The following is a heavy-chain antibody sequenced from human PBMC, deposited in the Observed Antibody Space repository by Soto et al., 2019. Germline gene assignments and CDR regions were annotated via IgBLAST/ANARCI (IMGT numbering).Heavy chain of an antibody. D-gene: IGHD6-19*01. Sequence: QVQLQQWGAGLLKPSETPSLTCAVYGGSFSGYYWSWIRQPPGKGLEWIGEINHSGSTNYNPSLKSRVTISVDTSKNQFSLKLSSVTAADTAVYYCARAVGSSGWLFDYWGQGTLVTVSS. CDR1: GGSFSGYY. J-gene: IGHJ4*02. V-gene: IGHV4-34*01. CDR3: ARAVGSSGWLFDY. CDR2: INHSGST.